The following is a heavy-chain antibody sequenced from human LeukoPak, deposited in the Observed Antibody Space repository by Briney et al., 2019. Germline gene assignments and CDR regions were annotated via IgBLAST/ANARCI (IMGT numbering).Heavy chain of an antibody. CDR2: INPNSGGT. CDR3: ASSSPNYYDSSGYYGY. CDR1: GYTFTGYY. D-gene: IGHD3-22*01. V-gene: IGHV1-2*02. Sequence: VASVKVSCKASGYTFTGYYMHWVRQAPGQGLEWMGWINPNSGGTNYAQKFQGRVTMTRDTSISTAYMELSRLRSDDTAVYYCASSSPNYYDSSGYYGYWGQGTLVTVSS. J-gene: IGHJ4*02.